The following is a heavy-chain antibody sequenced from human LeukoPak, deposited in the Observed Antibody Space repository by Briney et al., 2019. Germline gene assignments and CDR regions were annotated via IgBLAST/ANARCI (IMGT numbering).Heavy chain of an antibody. Sequence: TGGSLRLSCAASGFTFSSYAMSWVRQAPGKGLEWVGRIKSVAEGGASEYATPVKGRFTISRDDSKKTVYLQMHNLSTEDTALYYCTKNTGDFDVWGQGTMVIVSS. V-gene: IGHV3-15*01. CDR1: GFTFSSYA. CDR3: TKNTGDFDV. CDR2: IKSVAEGGAS. J-gene: IGHJ3*01. D-gene: IGHD4-17*01.